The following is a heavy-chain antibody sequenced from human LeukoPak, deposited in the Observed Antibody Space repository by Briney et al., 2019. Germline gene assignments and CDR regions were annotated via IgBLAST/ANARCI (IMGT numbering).Heavy chain of an antibody. CDR2: KYYSGSA. D-gene: IGHD2/OR15-2a*01. J-gene: IGHJ3*02. V-gene: IGHV4-31*03. Sequence: PSETLSLTCNLATVSATNGCYYCNRIRQHPGKGLEWIGYKYYSGSAKYNPSLKSRLTISIDTSKNQFSLQLSSVTAADTAGYVSSSYCYCISCRDVFNRWGQGTRVTVSS. CDR1: TVSATNGCYY. CDR3: SSYCYCISCRDVFNR.